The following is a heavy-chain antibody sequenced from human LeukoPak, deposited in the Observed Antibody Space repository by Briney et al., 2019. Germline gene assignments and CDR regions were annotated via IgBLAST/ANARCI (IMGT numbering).Heavy chain of an antibody. CDR1: GFTFSSYG. CDR3: VRNHRHWFDP. Sequence: PGRSLRLSCAASGFTFSSYGMHWVRQAPGQGPELIGHIRNAGDGYTTEYAASVKGRFTVSRDDSKNSLYLQMNSLKPEDTAVYYCVRNHRHWFDPWGQGTLVTVSS. CDR2: IRNAGDGYTT. J-gene: IGHJ5*02. V-gene: IGHV3-72*01.